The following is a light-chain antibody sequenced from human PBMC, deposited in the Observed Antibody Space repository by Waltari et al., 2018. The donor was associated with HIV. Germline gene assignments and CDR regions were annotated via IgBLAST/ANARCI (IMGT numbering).Light chain of an antibody. CDR2: EVT. V-gene: IGLV2-8*01. CDR1: SSHVGGYKY. J-gene: IGLJ3*02. Sequence: QSALTQPPPASGSPGQSVTISCTGTSSHVGGYKYVSWYQQHPGKAPKLMIFEVTKRPSGVPNRFSGSKSGNTASLTVSGLQADDEADYYCSSYTGYNDFLFGAGTKLTVL. CDR3: SSYTGYNDFL.